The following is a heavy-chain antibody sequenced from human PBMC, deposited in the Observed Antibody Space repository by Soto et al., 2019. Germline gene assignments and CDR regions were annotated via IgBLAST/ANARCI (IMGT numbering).Heavy chain of an antibody. V-gene: IGHV4-4*02. CDR3: ASIAYSASGFDY. D-gene: IGHD1-26*01. Sequence: SETLSLTCNVSGGSITNNNWWSWVRQPPGKGLEWIGAIYDSGHTNFNPSLKSRATLSLDYSENQFSLKLTSATAADTAIYYCASIAYSASGFDYWGQGTLVTVSS. J-gene: IGHJ4*02. CDR1: GGSITNNNW. CDR2: IYDSGHT.